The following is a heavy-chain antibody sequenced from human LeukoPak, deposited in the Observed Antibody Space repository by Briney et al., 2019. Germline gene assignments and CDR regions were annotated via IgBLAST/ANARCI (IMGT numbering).Heavy chain of an antibody. CDR2: IWYDGSNK. CDR1: GFTFSSYG. CDR3: ARDPTGTTFYALDI. Sequence: GGSLRLSCAASGFTFSSYGMHWVRQAPGKGLEWVAVIWYDGSNKYYADSVKGRFTISRDNSKNTLYLQMNSLRAEDTAVYYCARDPTGTTFYALDIWGQGTMVTVSS. J-gene: IGHJ3*02. D-gene: IGHD1-1*01. V-gene: IGHV3-33*01.